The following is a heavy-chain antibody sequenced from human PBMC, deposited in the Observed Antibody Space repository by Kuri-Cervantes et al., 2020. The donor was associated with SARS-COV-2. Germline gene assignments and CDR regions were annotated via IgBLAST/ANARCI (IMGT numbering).Heavy chain of an antibody. D-gene: IGHD3-10*01. CDR1: GYSISSGYY. Sequence: SETLSLTCTVSGYSISSGYYWGWIRQPPGKGLEWIGSIFHSGSTYYNPSLKGRVTISVDTSKNQFSLKLSSVTAADTAVYYCARGGYYYGSGYSLWGQGTLVTVSS. J-gene: IGHJ4*02. CDR3: ARGGYYYGSGYSL. V-gene: IGHV4-38-2*02. CDR2: IFHSGST.